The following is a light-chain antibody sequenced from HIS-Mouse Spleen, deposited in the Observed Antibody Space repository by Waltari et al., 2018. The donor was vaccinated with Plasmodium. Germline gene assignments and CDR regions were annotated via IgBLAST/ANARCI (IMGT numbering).Light chain of an antibody. V-gene: IGKV3-15*01. J-gene: IGKJ1*01. Sequence: EIVMTQSPATLSVSPGERATLSCRASQSVSSNLAGYQQKPGQAPRLLIYGASTRATGIPARFSGSGSGTEFTLIISSLQSEDFAVYYCQQYNNWPAWTFGQGTKVEIK. CDR2: GAS. CDR1: QSVSSN. CDR3: QQYNNWPAWT.